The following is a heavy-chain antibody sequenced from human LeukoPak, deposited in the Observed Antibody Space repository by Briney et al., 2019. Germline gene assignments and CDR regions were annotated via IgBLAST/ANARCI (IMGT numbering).Heavy chain of an antibody. CDR1: GFTFSSYA. CDR3: AKGALCSSTSCYTLGHFDP. Sequence: GGSLRLSCAASGFTFSSYAMSWVRQVPGKGLEWVSSISGSGNSTYYAHSVKGRFTISRDNSKNTLYLQMNSLRAEDTAVYYCAKGALCSSTSCYTLGHFDPWGQGTLVTVSS. V-gene: IGHV3-23*01. J-gene: IGHJ5*02. D-gene: IGHD2-2*02. CDR2: ISGSGNST.